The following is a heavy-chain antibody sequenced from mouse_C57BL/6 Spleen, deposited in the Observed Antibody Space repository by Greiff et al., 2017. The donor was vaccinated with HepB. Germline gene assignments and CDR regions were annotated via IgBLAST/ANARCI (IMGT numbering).Heavy chain of an antibody. CDR1: GYAFSSYW. CDR2: IYPGDGDT. Sequence: QVQLKQSGAELVKPGASVKISCKASGYAFSSYWMNWVKQRPGKGLEWIGQIYPGDGDTNYNGKFKGKATLTADKSSSTAYMQLSSLTSEDSAVYFCARSEAGPRLFAYWGQGTLVTVSA. CDR3: ARSEAGPRLFAY. V-gene: IGHV1-80*01. D-gene: IGHD2-2*01. J-gene: IGHJ3*01.